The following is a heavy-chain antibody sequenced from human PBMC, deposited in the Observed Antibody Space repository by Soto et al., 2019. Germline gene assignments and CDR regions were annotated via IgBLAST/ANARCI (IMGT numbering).Heavy chain of an antibody. CDR1: GFTFSNYA. CDR3: AKRSLTPAAMKSPFDY. V-gene: IGHV3-23*01. CDR2: FSGGGDST. J-gene: IGHJ4*02. D-gene: IGHD2-2*01. Sequence: EVQLLESGGGLVQPGGSLRLPCAASGFTFSNYAMSWVRQAPGKGLEWVSTFSGGGDSTYYADSVKGRFTISRDNSKNTLYLQVNSLRAEDTAAYYCAKRSLTPAAMKSPFDYWGQGTLVTVSS.